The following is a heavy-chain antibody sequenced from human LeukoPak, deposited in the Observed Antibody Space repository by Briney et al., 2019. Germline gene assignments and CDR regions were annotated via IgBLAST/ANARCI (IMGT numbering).Heavy chain of an antibody. D-gene: IGHD6-13*01. CDR1: GFTFSSYA. CDR3: ARRKGTSWSFDY. V-gene: IGHV3-66*01. J-gene: IGHJ4*02. Sequence: GGSLRLSCAASGFTFSSYAMDWVRQAPGKGLEWVSVIYSGGITYYADSVKGRFTISRDNSNNTLHLQMHSLRAEDTAMYYCARRKGTSWSFDYWGQGTLVTVSS. CDR2: IYSGGIT.